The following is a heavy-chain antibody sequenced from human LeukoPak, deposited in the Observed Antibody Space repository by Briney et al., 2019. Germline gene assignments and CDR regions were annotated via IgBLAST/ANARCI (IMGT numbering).Heavy chain of an antibody. D-gene: IGHD2-2*01. V-gene: IGHV3-23*01. CDR2: ISASDGST. CDR1: GFTFSIHG. CDR3: AKGRGSTSIYEY. J-gene: IGHJ4*02. Sequence: PGGSLRLSCAASGFTFSIHGMSWVRQAPGKGLEWVSFISASDGSTNYADSVKGRFTMSRNTSKNTLYLQMNSLRVDDTATYYGAKGRGSTSIYEYWGQGTLVTVSS.